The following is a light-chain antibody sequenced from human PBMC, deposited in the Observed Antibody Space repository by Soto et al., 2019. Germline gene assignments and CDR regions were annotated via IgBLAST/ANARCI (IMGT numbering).Light chain of an antibody. Sequence: QSALTQPASVSGSPGQSITISCAGTSSDIGGYNYVSWYQQHPGKAPKVMIYEVSNRPSGVSNRFSGSKPGNTASLTVSGLQAADEADYFCKSYAGSNNYVFGTGTKVTV. CDR2: EVS. CDR1: SSDIGGYNY. CDR3: KSYAGSNNYV. V-gene: IGLV2-14*01. J-gene: IGLJ1*01.